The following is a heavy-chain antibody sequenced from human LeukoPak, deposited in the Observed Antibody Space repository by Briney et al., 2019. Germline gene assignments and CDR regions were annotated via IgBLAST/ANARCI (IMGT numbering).Heavy chain of an antibody. V-gene: IGHV3-15*01. J-gene: IGHJ4*02. CDR3: TIDYGDYEEDYYFDY. D-gene: IGHD4-17*01. CDR2: IKSKTDGGTT. CDR1: GFTFSRYW. Sequence: PGGSLRLSCAASGFTFSRYWMHWVRQAPGKGLEWVGRIKSKTDGGTTDYAAPVKGRFTISRDDSKSTLYLQMNSLKTEDTAVYYCTIDYGDYEEDYYFDYWGQGTLVTVSS.